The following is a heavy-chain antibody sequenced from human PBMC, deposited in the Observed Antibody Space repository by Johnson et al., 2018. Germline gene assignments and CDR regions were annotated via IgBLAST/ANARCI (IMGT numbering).Heavy chain of an antibody. CDR1: GFTFDDYA. D-gene: IGHD3/OR15-3a*01. Sequence: VRLQESGGGLVQPGRSLRLSCAASGFTFDDYAMHWVRQAPGKGLEWVSGISWHGGSTGYADSVKGRFTISRDNAKNSLYIQMNSLRAEDTALYYCMRGIGSWTSDAFDIWGQGTLVTVS. CDR2: ISWHGGST. CDR3: MRGIGSWTSDAFDI. J-gene: IGHJ3*02. V-gene: IGHV3-9*01.